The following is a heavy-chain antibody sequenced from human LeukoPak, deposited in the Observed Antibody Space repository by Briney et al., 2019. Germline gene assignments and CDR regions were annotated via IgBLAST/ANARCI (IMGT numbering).Heavy chain of an antibody. J-gene: IGHJ4*02. V-gene: IGHV3-7*01. CDR2: INPGGSEE. CDR3: ARWGLANSIDY. Sequence: PGGALRLSCAASGFTFSTYWMGWVRQAPGKGLEWVALINPGGSEEYYVDSLKGRFTISRDDAQTSLHLQMDNLRVEDTAVYSCARWGLANSIDYWGQGTLVTVPS. D-gene: IGHD2/OR15-2a*01. CDR1: GFTFSTYW.